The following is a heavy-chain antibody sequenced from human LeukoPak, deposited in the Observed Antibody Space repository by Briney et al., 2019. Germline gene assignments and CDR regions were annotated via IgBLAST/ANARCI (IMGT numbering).Heavy chain of an antibody. CDR1: GGSISSNTYF. CDR3: ARLSSAYDPYYFDY. Sequence: WETLSLTCNVSGGSISSNTYFWGWIRQPPGKGLEWIGTIFRTGSTYYNPSLESRVSISIDTSENHFSLNLNSVTAADTAIYYCARLSSAYDPYYFDYWGQGTLVTVSS. V-gene: IGHV4-39*02. J-gene: IGHJ4*02. D-gene: IGHD5-12*01. CDR2: IFRTGST.